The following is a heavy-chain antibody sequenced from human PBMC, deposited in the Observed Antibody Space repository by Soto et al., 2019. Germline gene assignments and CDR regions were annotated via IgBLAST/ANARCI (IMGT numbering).Heavy chain of an antibody. D-gene: IGHD6-25*01. Sequence: GESLKISCKGSGYSFTSYWIGWVRQMPGKGLEWMGIIYPGDSDTRYSPSFQGQVTISADKSISTAYLQWSSLKASDTAMYYCARQRHGFYYYYGMDVWGQGTTVTVSS. V-gene: IGHV5-51*01. J-gene: IGHJ6*02. CDR3: ARQRHGFYYYYGMDV. CDR1: GYSFTSYW. CDR2: IYPGDSDT.